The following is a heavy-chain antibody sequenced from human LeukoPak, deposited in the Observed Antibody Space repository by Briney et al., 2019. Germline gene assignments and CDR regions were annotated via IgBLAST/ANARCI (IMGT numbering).Heavy chain of an antibody. D-gene: IGHD6-25*01. CDR3: AKGGGYSSVGY. V-gene: IGHV3-30*04. CDR2: ISRDGSNN. Sequence: PGGSLRLSCAASGFTFSTYAMHWVRQAPGKGLEWVAVISRDGSNNFYADSVKGRFSISRDNSRNTLYLQMNSLRAEDTAVYYCAKGGGYSSVGYWGQGTLVTVSS. J-gene: IGHJ4*02. CDR1: GFTFSTYA.